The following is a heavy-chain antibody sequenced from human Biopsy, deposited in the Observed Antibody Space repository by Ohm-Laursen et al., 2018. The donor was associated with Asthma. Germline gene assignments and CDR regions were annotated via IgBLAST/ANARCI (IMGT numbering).Heavy chain of an antibody. D-gene: IGHD2-21*02. CDR1: GDSIDSGVYF. Sequence: SHTLSLTCAGSGDSIDSGVYFWTWIRQSPGVGLEWIGYIYRNGDTYYNPTLENRVTKSIDRSNNQFPLRMRYVTAADTAVYYCARGWNCGGDCYSLDSWGQGTLVTVSS. V-gene: IGHV4-30-2*06. CDR3: ARGWNCGGDCYSLDS. J-gene: IGHJ4*02. CDR2: IYRNGDT.